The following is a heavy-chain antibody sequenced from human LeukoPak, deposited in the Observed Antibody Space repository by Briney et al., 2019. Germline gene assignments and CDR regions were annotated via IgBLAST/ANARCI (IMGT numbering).Heavy chain of an antibody. D-gene: IGHD6-19*01. CDR3: AKDSYPYSSGWYPPNAFDI. Sequence: GGSLRLSCAASGFTVSSNYMSWVRQAPGKGLEWVSVIYSGGSTYYADSVKGRFTISRDNSKNTLYLQMNSLRAEDTAVYYCAKDSYPYSSGWYPPNAFDIWGQGTMVTVSS. V-gene: IGHV3-66*01. J-gene: IGHJ3*02. CDR1: GFTVSSNY. CDR2: IYSGGST.